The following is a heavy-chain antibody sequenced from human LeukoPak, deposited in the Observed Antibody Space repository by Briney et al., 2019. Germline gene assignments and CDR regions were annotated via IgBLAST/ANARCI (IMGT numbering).Heavy chain of an antibody. J-gene: IGHJ6*03. V-gene: IGHV1-69*06. CDR1: GGTFSSHA. CDR2: IIPIFGTA. D-gene: IGHD2-2*01. Sequence: GASVKVSCKASGGTFSSHAISWVRQAPGQGLEWMGGIIPIFGTANYAQKFQGRVTITADKSTSTAYMELNSLRSEDTAVYYCASAERAGYCSSTSCYAIGPYYYYYYMDVWGKGTTVTVSS. CDR3: ASAERAGYCSSTSCYAIGPYYYYYYMDV.